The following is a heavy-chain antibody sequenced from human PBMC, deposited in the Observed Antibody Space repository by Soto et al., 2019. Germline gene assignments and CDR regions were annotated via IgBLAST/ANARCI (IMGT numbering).Heavy chain of an antibody. Sequence: QLQLQESGPGLVKPSETLSLTCTVSGGSISSSSYYWGWIRQPRGKGLEWIGSIYYSGSTYYNPSLQSRVTVSVDTSKNQFSLKLSFVNAADTAVYYCARHRGGDYGDDAWYFDLWGRGTLVTLSS. CDR2: IYYSGST. CDR1: GGSISSSSYY. CDR3: ARHRGGDYGDDAWYFDL. J-gene: IGHJ2*01. D-gene: IGHD4-17*01. V-gene: IGHV4-39*01.